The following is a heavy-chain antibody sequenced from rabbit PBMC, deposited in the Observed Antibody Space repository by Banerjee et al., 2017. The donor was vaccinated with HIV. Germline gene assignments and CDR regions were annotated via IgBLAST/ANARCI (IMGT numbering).Heavy chain of an antibody. CDR3: ARVRYTYGYAGYAYAIPQYAYGMDL. D-gene: IGHD6-1*01. Sequence: QEQLVESGGGLVTLGGSLKLSCKASGIDFSSYGISWVRQAPGKGLEWIAYIYPDYGSTDYASWVNGRFTISLDNAQNTVFLQMTSLTAADTATYFCARVRYTYGYAGYAYAIPQYAYGMDLWGPGTLVTVS. V-gene: IGHV1S47*01. CDR1: GIDFSSYG. J-gene: IGHJ6*01. CDR2: IYPDYGST.